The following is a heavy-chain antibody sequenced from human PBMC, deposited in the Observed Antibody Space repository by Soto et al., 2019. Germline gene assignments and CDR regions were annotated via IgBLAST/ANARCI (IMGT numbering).Heavy chain of an antibody. CDR3: ARDRPTTWFRTGMDV. D-gene: IGHD3-9*01. CDR2: IRPTGDLA. CDR1: GDTFTDYY. V-gene: IGHV1-46*01. Sequence: QAQLLQSGAEVKEPGASVKLSCKASGDTFTDYYIHWVRQAPGQGPEWMGVIRPTGDLANYAQKFQARVTVTRDTSTSTVYMELSSLRSEDTAVYYCARDRPTTWFRTGMDVWGQGTTVTVSS. J-gene: IGHJ6*02.